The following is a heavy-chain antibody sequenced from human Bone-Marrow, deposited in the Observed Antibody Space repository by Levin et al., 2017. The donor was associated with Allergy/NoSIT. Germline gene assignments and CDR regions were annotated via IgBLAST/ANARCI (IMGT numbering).Heavy chain of an antibody. D-gene: IGHD6-19*01. J-gene: IGHJ3*02. V-gene: IGHV1-69*02. CDR1: GGTFSSYT. Sequence: KISCKASGGTFSSYTISWVRQAPGQGLEWMGRIIPILGIANYAQKFQGRVTITADKSTSTAYMELSSLRSEDTAVYYCAREGQWPYPDAFDIWGQGTMVTVSS. CDR2: IIPILGIA. CDR3: AREGQWPYPDAFDI.